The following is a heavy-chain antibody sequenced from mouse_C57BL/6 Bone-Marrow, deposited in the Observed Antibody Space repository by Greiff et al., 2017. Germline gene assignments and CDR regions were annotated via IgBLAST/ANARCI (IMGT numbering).Heavy chain of an antibody. CDR2: IWSGGST. J-gene: IGHJ4*01. CDR3: ARRTTTMVTPYYAMDY. D-gene: IGHD2-2*01. V-gene: IGHV2-2*01. CDR1: GFSLTSYG. Sequence: VQLQQSGPGLVQPSQSLSITCTVSGFSLTSYGVHWVRQSPGKGLEWLGVIWSGGSTDYNAAFISSLIISKDNSKSPVFFNMNSLHADDTAIYYCARRTTTMVTPYYAMDYWGQGTSVTVSS.